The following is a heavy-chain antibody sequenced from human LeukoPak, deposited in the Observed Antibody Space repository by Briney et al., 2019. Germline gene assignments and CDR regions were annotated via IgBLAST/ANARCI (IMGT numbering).Heavy chain of an antibody. D-gene: IGHD3-10*01. CDR2: IYYSGST. CDR3: ARAEYYFDC. CDR1: GGSISSYY. J-gene: IGHJ4*02. V-gene: IGHV4-59*01. Sequence: SETLSLTCTVSGGSISSYYWSWIRQPPGKGLEWIGYIYYSGSTNYNPSLKSRVTISVDTSKNQLSLKLSSVTAADTAVHYCARAEYYFDCWGQGTLVTVSS.